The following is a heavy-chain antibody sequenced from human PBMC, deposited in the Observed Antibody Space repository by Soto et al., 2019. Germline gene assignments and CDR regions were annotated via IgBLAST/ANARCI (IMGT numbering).Heavy chain of an antibody. CDR3: TSPFSPDAFDI. CDR1: GFTFSNAW. CDR2: IKSKTDGGTT. V-gene: IGHV3-15*01. Sequence: EVQLVESGGGLVKPGGSLRLYCAASGFTFSNAWMSWVRQAPGKGLEWVGRIKSKTDGGTTDYAAPVKGRFTISRDDLKNTLYLQMNSLKTDDTAVYYCTSPFSPDAFDILGQGTIVAVSS. J-gene: IGHJ3*02.